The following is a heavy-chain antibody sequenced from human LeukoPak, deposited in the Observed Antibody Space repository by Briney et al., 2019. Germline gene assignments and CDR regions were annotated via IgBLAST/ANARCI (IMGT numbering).Heavy chain of an antibody. D-gene: IGHD6-19*01. Sequence: GGPLRLSREASGLPFSSFAMGWLPQSPGKGRQWLSTINGGGNTTFYADSVKGRFTISRDNSKNTLYLHMDSLRPDDTAIYYCTKELHVAVSVADYYYFYMDVWGRGTAVTVSS. J-gene: IGHJ6*03. V-gene: IGHV3-23*01. CDR3: TKELHVAVSVADYYYFYMDV. CDR2: INGGGNTT. CDR1: GLPFSSFA.